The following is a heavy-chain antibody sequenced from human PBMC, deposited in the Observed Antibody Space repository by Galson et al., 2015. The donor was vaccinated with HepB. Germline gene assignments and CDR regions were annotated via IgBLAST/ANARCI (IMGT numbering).Heavy chain of an antibody. CDR3: ARGGEYFNN. CDR2: INAGNGNT. J-gene: IGHJ4*02. D-gene: IGHD4-17*01. Sequence: SVKVSCKASGYTFTSHPMHWARQAPGQRLEWMGWINAGNGNTKYSEKFQGRVTISRDTSASTAYMELSNLRSEDTAVYYCARGGEYFNNWGQGTLVTVSS. CDR1: GYTFTSHP. V-gene: IGHV1-3*01.